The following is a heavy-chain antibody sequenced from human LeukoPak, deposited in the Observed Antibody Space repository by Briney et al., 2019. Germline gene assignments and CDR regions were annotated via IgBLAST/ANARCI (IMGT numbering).Heavy chain of an antibody. V-gene: IGHV1-2*02. CDR2: INPNSGGT. Sequence: ASVKVSCKASGYTFTGYYMHWVRQAPGQGLEWMGWINPNSGGTNYAQKFQGRVTMTRDTSISTAYMELSRLRSDDTAVYYCARVATTRSRPSLVVAATYSYWGQGTLVTVSS. CDR1: GYTFTGYY. J-gene: IGHJ4*02. CDR3: ARVATTRSRPSLVVAATYSY. D-gene: IGHD2-15*01.